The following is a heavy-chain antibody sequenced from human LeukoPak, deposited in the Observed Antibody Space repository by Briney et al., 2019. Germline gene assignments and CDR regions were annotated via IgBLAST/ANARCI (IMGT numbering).Heavy chain of an antibody. CDR1: GFTFSSYA. V-gene: IGHV3-30*03. Sequence: PGGSLRLSCAASGFTFSSYAMSWVRQAPGKGLEWVAVISYDGGNKYYAEAVKGRFTISRDNSKNTLYLQMNSLRAEDTAVYYCAREGPYYFDYWGQGTLVTVSS. J-gene: IGHJ4*02. CDR2: ISYDGGNK. CDR3: AREGPYYFDY.